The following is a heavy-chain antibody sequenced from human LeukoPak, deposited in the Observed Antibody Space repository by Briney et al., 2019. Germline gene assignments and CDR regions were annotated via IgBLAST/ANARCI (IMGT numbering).Heavy chain of an antibody. CDR1: GFTFSSYA. V-gene: IGHV3-30-3*01. CDR2: ISYDGSNK. Sequence: PGGSLRLSCAASGFTFSSYAMHWVRQAPGKGLEWVAFISYDGSNKYYADSVKGRFTISRDNAKNSLYLQMNSLRDEDTGVYYCARGLSYWGQGTLVTVSS. J-gene: IGHJ4*02. CDR3: ARGLSY.